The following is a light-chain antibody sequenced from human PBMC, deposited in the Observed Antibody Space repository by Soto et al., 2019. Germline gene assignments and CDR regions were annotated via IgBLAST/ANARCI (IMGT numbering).Light chain of an antibody. CDR2: WAS. CDR3: QQYYTTPSPT. Sequence: DIVMTQSPDSLAVSLGERATINCKSSQSVLYSSNNKNYLAWYQQKPGLPPRLLIYWASTRESGVPDRFSGSGSETDFTLTISSLQAEDVAVYHCQQYYTTPSPTFGGGTKVEIK. V-gene: IGKV4-1*01. J-gene: IGKJ4*01. CDR1: QSVLYSSNNKNY.